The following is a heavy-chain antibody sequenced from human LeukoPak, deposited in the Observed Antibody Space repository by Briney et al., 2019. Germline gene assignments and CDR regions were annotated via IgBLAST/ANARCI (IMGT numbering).Heavy chain of an antibody. CDR2: IRSKANSYAT. J-gene: IGHJ4*02. CDR1: GFTFSGSA. D-gene: IGHD3-3*01. Sequence: GGSLRLSCAASGFTFSGSAMHWVRQASGKGLEWVGRIRSKANSYATAYAASVKGRFTISRDDSKNTAYLQMNSLKTEDTAVYYCTSGSDAYYDFWSGYSPFDYWGQGTLVTVSS. V-gene: IGHV3-73*01. CDR3: TSGSDAYYDFWSGYSPFDY.